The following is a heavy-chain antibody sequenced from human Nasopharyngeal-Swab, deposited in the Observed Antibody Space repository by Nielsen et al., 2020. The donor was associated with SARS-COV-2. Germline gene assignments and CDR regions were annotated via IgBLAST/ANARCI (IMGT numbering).Heavy chain of an antibody. CDR2: IRSKGNTYAT. J-gene: IGHJ4*02. Sequence: GESLKLSCAASGFTFSDSAIHWDRQASGKGLEWVGRIRSKGNTYATAYAASVKGRFIIFRDDPTNTAYLQMNSQKTEDTAVYYCTRCGGGCYSGRDYWGQGTLVTVSS. CDR3: TRCGGGCYSGRDY. CDR1: GFTFSDSA. D-gene: IGHD2-15*01. V-gene: IGHV3-73*01.